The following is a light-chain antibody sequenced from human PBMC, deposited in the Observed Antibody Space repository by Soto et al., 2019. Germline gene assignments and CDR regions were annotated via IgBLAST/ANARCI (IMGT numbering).Light chain of an antibody. V-gene: IGKV1-27*01. CDR1: QGISNY. CDR2: AAS. CDR3: QKYNSAPLWA. Sequence: IRMTQSPSSLSASTGDRVTITCRASQGISNYLAWYQLKPGKVPNLLIYAASTLQSGVPSRFSGSGSGTDFTLTISSLQPEDVATYYCQKYNSAPLWAFGQGTKVDIK. J-gene: IGKJ1*01.